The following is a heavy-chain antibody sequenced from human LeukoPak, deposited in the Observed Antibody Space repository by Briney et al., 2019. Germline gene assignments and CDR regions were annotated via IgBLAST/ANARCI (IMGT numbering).Heavy chain of an antibody. V-gene: IGHV1-2*02. CDR1: GYTFTGYY. CDR2: INPNSGGT. J-gene: IGHJ3*02. Sequence: ASVKVSCKASGYTFTGYYMHWVRQAPGQGLEWMGWINPNSGGTNYAQKFQGRVTMTRDTSISTAYMELSRLRSDDTAVYYCARSSGVEGFNDAFDIWGQGTMVTVSS. D-gene: IGHD7-27*01. CDR3: ARSSGVEGFNDAFDI.